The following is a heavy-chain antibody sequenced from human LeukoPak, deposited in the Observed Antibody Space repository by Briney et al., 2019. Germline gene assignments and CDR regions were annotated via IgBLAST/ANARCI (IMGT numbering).Heavy chain of an antibody. J-gene: IGHJ5*02. D-gene: IGHD4-23*01. CDR2: IYYSGNT. CDR3: ARRGSLHSPANP. CDR1: GGFISSSNYY. Sequence: SETLSLTCTVSGGFISSSNYYWDWIRQPPGKGLEWIGSIYYSGNTYYNPSLKGRVTISVDTSKNQFSLKLTSVTAADTAVYYCARRGSLHSPANPWGQGTLVTVSS. V-gene: IGHV4-39*01.